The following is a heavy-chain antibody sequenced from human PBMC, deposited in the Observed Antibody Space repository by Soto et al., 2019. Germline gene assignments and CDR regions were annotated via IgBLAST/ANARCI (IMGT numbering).Heavy chain of an antibody. Sequence: QVQLVQSGAEVKKPGSSVKVSCKASGGTFSSYAISWVRQAPGQGLEWMGGIIPIFGTANYAQKFQGRVTITADKSTSTAYMEMSSLRYEDMAVYYCARDEKRITMFGVAKINYYYYYGMDVWGQGTTVSVSS. CDR1: GGTFSSYA. CDR2: IIPIFGTA. J-gene: IGHJ6*02. CDR3: ARDEKRITMFGVAKINYYYYYGMDV. V-gene: IGHV1-69*06. D-gene: IGHD3-3*01.